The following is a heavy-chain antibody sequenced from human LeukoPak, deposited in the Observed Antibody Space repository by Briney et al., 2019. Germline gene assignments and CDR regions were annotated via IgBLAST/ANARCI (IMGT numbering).Heavy chain of an antibody. V-gene: IGHV1-8*01. CDR1: GYTFTSYD. CDR2: MNPNSGNT. Sequence: ASVKVSCKASGYTFTSYDINWVRQATGQGLEWMGWMNPNSGNTGYAQKFQGRVTMTRNTSISTAYMELSSLRSEDTAVYYCARGRRYCSGGSCYARQIYYFDYWGQGTLVTVSS. CDR3: ARGRRYCSGGSCYARQIYYFDY. D-gene: IGHD2-15*01. J-gene: IGHJ4*02.